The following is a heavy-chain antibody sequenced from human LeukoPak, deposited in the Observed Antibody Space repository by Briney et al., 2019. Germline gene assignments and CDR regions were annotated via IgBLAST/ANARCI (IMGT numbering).Heavy chain of an antibody. V-gene: IGHV4-31*03. Sequence: PSETLSLTCTVSGVSISSDGYYWSWVRQHPEKGLVWIGYISYSGGTLYNPSLRSRVAISIDTSKNQFSLRLRSVTAADTAVYYCAEDRGLVGERYSYQFYGMDVWGQRTAVTVSS. J-gene: IGHJ6*01. D-gene: IGHD3-9*01. CDR3: AEDRGLVGERYSYQFYGMDV. CDR2: ISYSGGT. CDR1: GVSISSDGYY.